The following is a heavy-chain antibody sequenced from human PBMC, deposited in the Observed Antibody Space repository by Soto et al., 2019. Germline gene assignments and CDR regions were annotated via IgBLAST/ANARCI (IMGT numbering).Heavy chain of an antibody. J-gene: IGHJ4*02. CDR1: GGSISSYY. V-gene: IGHV4-59*01. Sequence: SETLSLTCTVSGGSISSYYWSWIRQPPGKGLEWIGYIYYSGSTNYNPSLKSRVTISVDTSKDQFSLKLSSVTAADTAVYYCATESAVAGPAAFDYWGQGTLVTVSS. CDR2: IYYSGST. D-gene: IGHD6-19*01. CDR3: ATESAVAGPAAFDY.